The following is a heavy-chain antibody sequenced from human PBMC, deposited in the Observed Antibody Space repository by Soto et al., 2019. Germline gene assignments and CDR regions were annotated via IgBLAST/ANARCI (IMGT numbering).Heavy chain of an antibody. J-gene: IGHJ4*02. CDR2: IYYSGST. Sequence: SETLSLTCTVSGGSISSGGYYWSWIRQHPGKGLEWIGYIYYSGSTYYNPSLKSRVTISVDTSKNQFSLKLSSVTAADTAVYYCASYYDILTGYFVFDYWGQGTLVTSPQ. CDR1: GGSISSGGYY. CDR3: ASYYDILTGYFVFDY. D-gene: IGHD3-9*01. V-gene: IGHV4-31*03.